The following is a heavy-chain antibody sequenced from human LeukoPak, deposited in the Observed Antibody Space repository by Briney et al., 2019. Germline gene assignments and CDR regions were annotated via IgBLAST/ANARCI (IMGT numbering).Heavy chain of an antibody. CDR1: GGSISSYY. CDR2: IYTTGST. J-gene: IGHJ6*03. V-gene: IGHV4-4*07. D-gene: IGHD6-6*01. Sequence: SETLSLTCTVSGGSISSYYWSWVRQPAGKGLEWLGRIYTTGSTNYNPSLKSRVTMSVDTSKNQFSLKLSSVTAADTAVYYCARDHREYSSSSGYYYYMDVWGKGTTVTVSS. CDR3: ARDHREYSSSSGYYYYMDV.